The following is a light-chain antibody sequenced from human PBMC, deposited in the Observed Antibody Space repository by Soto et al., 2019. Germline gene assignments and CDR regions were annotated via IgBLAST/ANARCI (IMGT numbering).Light chain of an antibody. Sequence: DNWVTQFPSSPSAPVGDRVTIISRASQTISSYLNWYQQKPGKAPKLLIYGASSLQSGVPSRFSGSGSGTDFTLTISRLEPEDFAAYYCQKYGSSPLTFGGGTKVDIK. CDR1: QTISSY. CDR3: QKYGSSPLT. J-gene: IGKJ4*01. CDR2: GAS. V-gene: IGKV1-39*02.